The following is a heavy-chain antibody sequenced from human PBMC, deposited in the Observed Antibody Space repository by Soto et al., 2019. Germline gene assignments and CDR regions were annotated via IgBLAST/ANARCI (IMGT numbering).Heavy chain of an antibody. CDR3: ARDRYYYDSSGYLMDAFDI. J-gene: IGHJ3*02. V-gene: IGHV3-21*01. Sequence: WGSLRLSCAASGFTFSSYSMNWVRQAPGKGLEWVSSISSSSSYIYYADSVKGRFTISRDNAKNSLYLQMNSLRAEDTAVYYCARDRYYYDSSGYLMDAFDIWGQGTMVTVSS. CDR1: GFTFSSYS. D-gene: IGHD3-22*01. CDR2: ISSSSSYI.